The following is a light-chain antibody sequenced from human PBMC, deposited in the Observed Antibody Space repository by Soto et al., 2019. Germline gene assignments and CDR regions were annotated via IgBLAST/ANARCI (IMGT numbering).Light chain of an antibody. CDR3: SSHAGSKRV. V-gene: IGLV2-8*01. J-gene: IGLJ1*01. CDR2: EVS. Sequence: QSALTQPPSASGAPGQAVTISCTGTSSDVGGYNYVSWYQQPPGKAPKLMIYEVSKRPSGVPDRFSGSKSGNTASLTVSGLQAEDEADYYCSSHAGSKRVFGTGTKVTVL. CDR1: SSDVGGYNY.